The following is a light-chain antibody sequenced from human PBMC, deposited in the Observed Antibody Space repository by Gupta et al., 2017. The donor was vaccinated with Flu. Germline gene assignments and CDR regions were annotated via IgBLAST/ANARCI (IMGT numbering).Light chain of an antibody. J-gene: IGLJ2*01. CDR3: GSDGGSKV. Sequence: QSALTQPPSASGSPGQSVTISCTGTSSDVGGYNYVSLYQQHPGKALKVMIYEGKKRPAGVPDRFSGSKSGNTASLTVSGRLAEDEDDYYCGSDGGSKVFGGGTKLTVL. CDR2: EGK. CDR1: SSDVGGYNY. V-gene: IGLV2-8*01.